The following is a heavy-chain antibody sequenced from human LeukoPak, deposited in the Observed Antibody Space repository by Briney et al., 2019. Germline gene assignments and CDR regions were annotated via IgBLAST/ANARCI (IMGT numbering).Heavy chain of an antibody. CDR2: ISAYNGNT. V-gene: IGHV1-18*01. J-gene: IGHJ3*02. D-gene: IGHD3-22*01. CDR3: AIALRGPPPYSSGYLSDI. CDR1: GYTFTSYG. Sequence: ASVKVSCKASGYTFTSYGISWVRQAPGQGLEWMGWISAYNGNTNYAQKLQGRVTMTTDTSTSTAYMELRSLRSDDTAVYYCAIALRGPPPYSSGYLSDIWGQGTMVTVSS.